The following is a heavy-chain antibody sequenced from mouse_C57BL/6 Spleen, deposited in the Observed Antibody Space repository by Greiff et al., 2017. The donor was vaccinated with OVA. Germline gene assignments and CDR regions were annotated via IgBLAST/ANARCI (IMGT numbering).Heavy chain of an antibody. CDR3: ASRYYSNLRAHWYFDV. CDR1: GYTFTDYN. J-gene: IGHJ1*03. D-gene: IGHD2-5*01. CDR2: INPNNGGT. V-gene: IGHV1-18*01. Sequence: EVQLQQSGPELVKPGASVKIPCKASGYTFTDYNMDWVKQSHGKSLEWIGDINPNNGGTIYNQKFKGKATLTVAKSSTTAYMELRSLTSEDPAVYYCASRYYSNLRAHWYFDVWGTGTTVTVSS.